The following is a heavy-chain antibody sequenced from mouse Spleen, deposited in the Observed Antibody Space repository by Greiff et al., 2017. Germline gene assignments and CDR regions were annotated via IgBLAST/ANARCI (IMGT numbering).Heavy chain of an antibody. CDR1: GFTFSSYA. CDR3: ARLYYYGSSYVGVFDY. V-gene: IGHV5-6-2*01. Sequence: EVQLVESGGGLVKPGGSLKLSCAASGFTFSSYAMSWVRQTPEKRLEWVAAINSNGGSTYYPDTVKDRFTISRDNAKNTLYLQMSSLRSEDTALYYCARLYYYGSSYVGVFDYWGQGTTLTVSS. D-gene: IGHD1-1*01. CDR2: INSNGGST. J-gene: IGHJ2*01.